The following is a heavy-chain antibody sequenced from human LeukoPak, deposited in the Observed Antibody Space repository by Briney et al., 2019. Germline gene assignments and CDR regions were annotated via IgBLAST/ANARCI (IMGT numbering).Heavy chain of an antibody. Sequence: GGSLRLSCAATGFTFSSYAMTWVRQAPGKGLEWVSAISGSGGSTYYADSVKGRFTISRDNSKNTLYLQMNSLRAEDTAVYYCAKAALGYYGSGSYYRTGHAFDIWGQGTMVTVSS. CDR3: AKAALGYYGSGSYYRTGHAFDI. CDR1: GFTFSSYA. J-gene: IGHJ3*02. D-gene: IGHD3-10*01. V-gene: IGHV3-23*01. CDR2: ISGSGGST.